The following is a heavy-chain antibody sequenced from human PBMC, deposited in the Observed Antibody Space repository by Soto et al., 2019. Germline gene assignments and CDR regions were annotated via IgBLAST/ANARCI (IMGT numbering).Heavy chain of an antibody. CDR2: ISGSGVTT. V-gene: IGHV3-23*01. J-gene: IGHJ4*02. CDR1: GFTFSNYA. D-gene: IGHD6-19*01. Sequence: EVQLLESGGGLVQPGGSLRLSCAASGFTFSNYAIAWVRQAPGKGLEWVSGISGSGVTTYYADSVKGRFTISRDNSKDTLHLQMNSLRAEDTAVYYCAKTPRQWLVYFDFWGQGALVTVSS. CDR3: AKTPRQWLVYFDF.